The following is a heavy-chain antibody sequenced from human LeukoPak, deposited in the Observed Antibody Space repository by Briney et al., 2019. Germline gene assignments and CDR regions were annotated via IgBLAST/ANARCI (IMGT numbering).Heavy chain of an antibody. D-gene: IGHD3-3*01. CDR2: MHPSSGNT. V-gene: IGHV1-8*03. Sequence: ASVKVSCKASGYTFTNFEINWMRQAAGQGLELVGWMHPSSGNTGNVQKFQGRVTLTRDTSISTAFMELSGLRSEDTAVYYCARGSTYSDIWRHPGPLKYYYMDVWGEGSTVTVSS. CDR3: ARGSTYSDIWRHPGPLKYYYMDV. CDR1: GYTFTNFE. J-gene: IGHJ6*03.